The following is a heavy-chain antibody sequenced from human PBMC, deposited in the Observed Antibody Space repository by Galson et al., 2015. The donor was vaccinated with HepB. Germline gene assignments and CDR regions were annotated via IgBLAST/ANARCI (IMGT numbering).Heavy chain of an antibody. CDR1: GYTFTGYY. CDR3: ARDPMILVATLPAEYFQH. D-gene: IGHD2-8*02. V-gene: IGHV1-2*02. CDR2: IDPTSGGT. Sequence: SVKVSCKASGYTFTGYYVHWVRQAPGQGLEWMGWIDPTSGGTNYAQKFQDRVTMTRDTSISTAYMELTGLTSDDTAAYYCARDPMILVATLPAEYFQHWGQGTLVIVSS. J-gene: IGHJ1*01.